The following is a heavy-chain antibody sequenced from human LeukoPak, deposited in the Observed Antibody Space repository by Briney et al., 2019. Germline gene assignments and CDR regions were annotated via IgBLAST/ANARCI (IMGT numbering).Heavy chain of an antibody. D-gene: IGHD3-10*01. CDR1: GFTFSVYS. Sequence: GGSLRLSCAASGFTFSVYSMNWVRQSPGQGLEWVSPISSSSNFTFYADSVKGRFIISRDNAENSLHLQMNSLGAEDTAVYYCARDGWPGSSYYRPFDYWGQGTLVTVSS. CDR2: ISSSSNFT. CDR3: ARDGWPGSSYYRPFDY. V-gene: IGHV3-21*01. J-gene: IGHJ4*02.